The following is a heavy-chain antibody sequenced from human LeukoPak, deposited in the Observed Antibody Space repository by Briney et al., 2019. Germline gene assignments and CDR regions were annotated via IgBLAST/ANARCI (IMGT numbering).Heavy chain of an antibody. Sequence: ASVKVSCKASGGTFSSYAISWVRQAPGQGLEWMGWMNPNSGNTGYAQKFQGRVTMTRNTSISTAYMELSSLRSEDTAVYYCARDLPRYCSSTSCKRWFDPWGQGTLVTVSS. J-gene: IGHJ5*02. CDR2: MNPNSGNT. D-gene: IGHD2-2*01. CDR3: ARDLPRYCSSTSCKRWFDP. V-gene: IGHV1-8*02. CDR1: GGTFSSYA.